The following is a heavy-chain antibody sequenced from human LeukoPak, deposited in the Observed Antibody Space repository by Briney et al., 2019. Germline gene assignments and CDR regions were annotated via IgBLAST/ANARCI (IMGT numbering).Heavy chain of an antibody. V-gene: IGHV3-21*01. CDR3: AREDYDSSGNGLYYFDY. Sequence: PGGSLRLSCAASGFTFSSYSMNWVRQAPGKGLEWVSSISSSSSYIYYADSVKGRFTISRDDAKNSLYLQMNSLRAEDTAVYYCAREDYDSSGNGLYYFDYWGQGTLVTVSS. D-gene: IGHD3-22*01. CDR1: GFTFSSYS. CDR2: ISSSSSYI. J-gene: IGHJ4*02.